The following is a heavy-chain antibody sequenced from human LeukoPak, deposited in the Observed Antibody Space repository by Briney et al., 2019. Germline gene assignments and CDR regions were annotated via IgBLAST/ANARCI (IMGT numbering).Heavy chain of an antibody. V-gene: IGHV4-59*11. CDR1: GGSISSHY. J-gene: IGHJ6*03. Sequence: SETLSLTCTVSGGSISSHYWSWIRQPPGKGLEWIGYIYYSGSTNYNPSLKSRVTISVDTSKNQFSLKLSSVTAAGTAVYYCARLMSYDFWSGYYWNYYYYFMDVWGKGTTVTVSS. D-gene: IGHD3-3*01. CDR3: ARLMSYDFWSGYYWNYYYYFMDV. CDR2: IYYSGST.